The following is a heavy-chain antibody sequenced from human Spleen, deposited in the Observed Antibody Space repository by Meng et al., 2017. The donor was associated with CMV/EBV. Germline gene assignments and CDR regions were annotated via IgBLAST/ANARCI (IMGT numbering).Heavy chain of an antibody. CDR2: ISGYNGKT. J-gene: IGHJ5*01. CDR3: ATDLTAATWFDS. Sequence: CKAYGYSLSNCGVTWVRQAPGQGLQRMGWISGYNGKTKYAGKFQGRVAMTKDASTYTAYMELRSLTSDDTAVYYCATDLTAATWFDSWGQGTLVTVSS. CDR1: GYSLSNCG. V-gene: IGHV1-18*01.